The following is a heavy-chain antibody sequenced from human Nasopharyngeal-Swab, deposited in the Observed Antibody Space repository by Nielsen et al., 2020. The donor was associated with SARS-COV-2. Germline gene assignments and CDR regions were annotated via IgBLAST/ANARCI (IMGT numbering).Heavy chain of an antibody. V-gene: IGHV3-30-3*01. CDR1: GFPLNSYA. CDR2: ISYDGSNK. J-gene: IGHJ2*01. Sequence: LTRASSGFPLNSYAMHWVRQAPGKGLEWVAVISYDGSNKYYADSVKGRFTISRDNSKNTLYLQMNSLRAEDTAVYYCASAYGGSYWYFDLWGRGTLVTVSS. D-gene: IGHD4-23*01. CDR3: ASAYGGSYWYFDL.